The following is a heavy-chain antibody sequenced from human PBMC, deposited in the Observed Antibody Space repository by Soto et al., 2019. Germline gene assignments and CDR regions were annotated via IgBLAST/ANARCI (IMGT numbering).Heavy chain of an antibody. CDR3: ARDTRLIYYGMDV. Sequence: QVQLQESGPGLVKPSQTLSLTCTVSGGSISSGGYYWSWIRQHPGKGLEWIGYIYYSGSTYYNPSLQSRVTISVDTSKNPFSLKLSSVTAADTAVYYCARDTRLIYYGMDVWGQGTTVTVSS. CDR1: GGSISSGGYY. D-gene: IGHD2-15*01. J-gene: IGHJ6*02. V-gene: IGHV4-31*03. CDR2: IYYSGST.